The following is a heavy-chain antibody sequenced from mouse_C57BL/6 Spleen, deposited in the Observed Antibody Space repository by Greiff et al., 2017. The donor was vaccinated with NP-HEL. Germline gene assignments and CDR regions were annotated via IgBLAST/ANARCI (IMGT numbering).Heavy chain of an antibody. CDR2: IWTGGGT. D-gene: IGHD4-1*01. Sequence: QVQLKESGPGLVAPSQSLSITCTVSGFSLTSYAISWVRQPPGKGLEWLGVIWTGGGTYSNSALNSRLSISTDNSKSQVFLKMNSLQTDDTARYYCARKLRWDVGYYAMDYWGQGTSVTVSS. J-gene: IGHJ4*01. CDR1: GFSLTSYA. V-gene: IGHV2-9-1*01. CDR3: ARKLRWDVGYYAMDY.